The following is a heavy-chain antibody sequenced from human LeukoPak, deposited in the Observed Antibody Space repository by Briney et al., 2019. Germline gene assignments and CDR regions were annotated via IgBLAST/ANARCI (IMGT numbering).Heavy chain of an antibody. D-gene: IGHD4-23*01. CDR3: ARKTVVGSYFDY. CDR2: IKQDGSDK. Sequence: GGSLRLSCAASGFTFSNYWMSWVRQAPGKGLEWVGNIKQDGSDKYYIDSVKGRFTISRDNAKNSLYLQMNSLRAEDTAVYYCARKTVVGSYFDYWGQGTPVTVSS. J-gene: IGHJ4*02. V-gene: IGHV3-7*03. CDR1: GFTFSNYW.